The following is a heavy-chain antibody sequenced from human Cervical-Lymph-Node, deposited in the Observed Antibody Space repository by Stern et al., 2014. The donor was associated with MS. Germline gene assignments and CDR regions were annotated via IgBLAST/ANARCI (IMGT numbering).Heavy chain of an antibody. CDR2: IIPLFGTA. Sequence: QVQLVQSGAEVKKPGSSVKVSCKASGGTFRSSTISWVRQAPGQGLEWMGGIIPLFGTANYAQKFQGRVTITADESTSTAYMELSSLRSEDTAVYYCARELSQVLVYWGQGTLVTVSS. J-gene: IGHJ4*02. CDR1: GGTFRSST. V-gene: IGHV1-69*12. CDR3: ARELSQVLVY.